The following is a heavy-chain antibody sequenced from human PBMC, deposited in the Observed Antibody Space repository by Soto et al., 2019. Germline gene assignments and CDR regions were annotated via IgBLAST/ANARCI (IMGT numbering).Heavy chain of an antibody. D-gene: IGHD2-21*01. V-gene: IGHV3-30-3*01. J-gene: IGHJ6*02. Sequence: QMQLVESGGGVVQPGGSLRLSCAASGFTFNYYPMHWVRQAPGKGLEWVAVVSFDGSNKYYADSVKGRFTISKDNSKNTLYLQMNSRRREDTAVYYCARLPGPVVAVLYIYPLDGREAMSDVDVWGQGTTVTVSS. CDR1: GFTFNYYP. CDR3: ARLPGPVVAVLYIYPLDGREAMSDVDV. CDR2: VSFDGSNK.